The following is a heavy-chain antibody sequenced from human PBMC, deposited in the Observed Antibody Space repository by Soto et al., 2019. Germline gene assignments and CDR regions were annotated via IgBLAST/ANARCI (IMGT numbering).Heavy chain of an antibody. Sequence: GGSLRLSCAASGFTFSSYGMHWVRQAPGKGLEWVAVISYDGSNKYYADSVKGRFTISRDNSKNTLYLQMNSLRAEDTAVYYCAKDQGSAYYYDSSGYKDAFDIWGQGTMVTVSS. V-gene: IGHV3-30*18. J-gene: IGHJ3*02. CDR3: AKDQGSAYYYDSSGYKDAFDI. D-gene: IGHD3-22*01. CDR2: ISYDGSNK. CDR1: GFTFSSYG.